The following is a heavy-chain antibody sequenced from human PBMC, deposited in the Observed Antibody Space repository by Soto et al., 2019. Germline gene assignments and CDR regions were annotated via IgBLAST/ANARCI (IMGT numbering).Heavy chain of an antibody. J-gene: IGHJ5*02. CDR1: GGSISSGDYS. CDR2: IYNSGIT. V-gene: IGHV4-30-4*01. D-gene: IGHD3-3*01. CDR3: ARGVTVFGLVSRFWFDP. Sequence: NPSETLSLTCTVSGGSISSGDYSWSLVRQSPGKGLEWIGHIYNSGITYYNPSLKSRVVISIDTSRNQFSLRLNSLTAADRAVYFCARGVTVFGLVSRFWFDPWGQGTVVTVSS.